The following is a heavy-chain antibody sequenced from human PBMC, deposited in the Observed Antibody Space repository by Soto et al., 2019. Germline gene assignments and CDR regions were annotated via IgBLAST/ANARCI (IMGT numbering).Heavy chain of an antibody. CDR3: ARESPYSSSWYNYYYYYYGMDV. CDR2: IHTSGST. D-gene: IGHD6-13*01. V-gene: IGHV4-4*07. CDR1: GGSISSYY. Sequence: LSLTCTVSGGSISSYYWSWIRQPAGTGLEWIGRIHTSGSTNYNPALKSRVTMSVDTSKNQFSLKLSSVTAADTAVYYCARESPYSSSWYNYYYYYYGMDVWGQGTTVTVSS. J-gene: IGHJ6*02.